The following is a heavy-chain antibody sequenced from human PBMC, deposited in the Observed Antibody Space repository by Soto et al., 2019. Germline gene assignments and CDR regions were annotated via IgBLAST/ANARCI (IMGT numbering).Heavy chain of an antibody. CDR2: INAGNGNT. D-gene: IGHD2-2*01. J-gene: IGHJ4*01. V-gene: IGHV1-3*01. CDR1: GYTFTSYA. CDR3: ARGCSSTSCYAFDY. Sequence: ASVKVSCKASGYTFTSYAMHWVRQAPGQRLEWMGWINAGNGNTKYSQKFQGRVTITRDTSASTAYMELSSLSSEDTAVYYCARGCSSTSCYAFDYWGQGTLVTVSS.